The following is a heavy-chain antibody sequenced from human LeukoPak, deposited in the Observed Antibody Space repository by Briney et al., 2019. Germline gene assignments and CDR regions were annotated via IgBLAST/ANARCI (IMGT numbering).Heavy chain of an antibody. V-gene: IGHV3-30*02. J-gene: IGHJ4*02. CDR3: AKEGALPLYYYDSSGSRYYFDY. CDR1: GFTFSSYG. Sequence: GGSLRLSCAASGFTFSSYGMHWVRQAPGKGLEWVAFIRYDGSNKYYADSVKGRFTISRDNSKNTLYLQMNSLRAEDTAVYYCAKEGALPLYYYDSSGSRYYFDYWGQGTLVTVSS. CDR2: IRYDGSNK. D-gene: IGHD3-22*01.